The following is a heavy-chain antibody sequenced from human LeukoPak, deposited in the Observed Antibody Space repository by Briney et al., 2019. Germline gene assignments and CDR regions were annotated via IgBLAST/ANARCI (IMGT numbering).Heavy chain of an antibody. Sequence: GGSLRLSCAASGFTFSSYWMSWVRQAPGKGLEWVANIKQDGSEKYYVDSVKGRFTISRDNAKNSLYLQMNSLRAEDTAVYYCARDKGYSSSWYYFDSWGQGTLVTVSS. V-gene: IGHV3-7*01. J-gene: IGHJ4*02. CDR1: GFTFSSYW. CDR3: ARDKGYSSSWYYFDS. D-gene: IGHD6-13*01. CDR2: IKQDGSEK.